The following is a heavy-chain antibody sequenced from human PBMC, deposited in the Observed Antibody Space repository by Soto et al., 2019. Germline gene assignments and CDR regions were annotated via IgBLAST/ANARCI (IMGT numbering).Heavy chain of an antibody. CDR3: ARVSEYGDYVNDYCYCGMDV. J-gene: IGHJ6*02. Sequence: QVQLVQSGAEVKKPGASVKVSCKASGYTFTSYGISWVRQAPGQGLEWMGWISAYNGNTNYAQKLQGRVTMTTDTSTSTAYMELRSVRSDDTAVYYCARVSEYGDYVNDYCYCGMDVWGQGTTVTVSS. CDR1: GYTFTSYG. D-gene: IGHD4-17*01. V-gene: IGHV1-18*01. CDR2: ISAYNGNT.